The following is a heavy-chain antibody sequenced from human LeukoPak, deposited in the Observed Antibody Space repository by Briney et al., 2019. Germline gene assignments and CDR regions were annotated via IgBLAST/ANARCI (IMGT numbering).Heavy chain of an antibody. Sequence: PGRSLRLSCAASGFTFDDYAMHWVRQAPGKGLEWVSGISWNSGSVGYADSVKGRFTISRDNAKNSLYLQMNSLRAEDTALYYCAKDIVAKIRGGFDYWGQGTLVTVSS. CDR1: GFTFDDYA. V-gene: IGHV3-9*01. D-gene: IGHD5-12*01. CDR2: ISWNSGSV. J-gene: IGHJ4*02. CDR3: AKDIVAKIRGGFDY.